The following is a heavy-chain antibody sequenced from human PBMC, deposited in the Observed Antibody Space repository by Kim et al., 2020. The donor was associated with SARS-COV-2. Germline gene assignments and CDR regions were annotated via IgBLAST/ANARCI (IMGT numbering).Heavy chain of an antibody. Sequence: GGSLRLSCAASGFTFSSYGMHWVRQAPGKGLEWVAVISYDGSNKYYADSVKGRFTISRDNYKNTLYLQMNSLRAEETAVYYCAKRAIVDTAMPYYYYGMDVWGQGTTVTVPS. D-gene: IGHD5-18*01. CDR2: ISYDGSNK. J-gene: IGHJ6*02. CDR1: GFTFSSYG. V-gene: IGHV3-30*18. CDR3: AKRAIVDTAMPYYYYGMDV.